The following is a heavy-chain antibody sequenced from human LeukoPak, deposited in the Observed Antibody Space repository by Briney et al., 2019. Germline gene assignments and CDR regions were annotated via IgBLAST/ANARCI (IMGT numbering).Heavy chain of an antibody. J-gene: IGHJ3*02. Sequence: PGGSLRLSCAASGFTFSSYSMNWVRQAPGKGLEWVSSISSSSSYIYYADSVKGRFTISRDNAKNSLYLQMNSLRAEDTAVCYCARMDGGILLFSDAFDIWGQGTMVTVSS. D-gene: IGHD2-21*02. CDR1: GFTFSSYS. CDR2: ISSSSSYI. CDR3: ARMDGGILLFSDAFDI. V-gene: IGHV3-21*01.